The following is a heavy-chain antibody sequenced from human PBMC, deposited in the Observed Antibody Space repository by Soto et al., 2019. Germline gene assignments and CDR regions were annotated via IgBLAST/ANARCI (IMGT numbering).Heavy chain of an antibody. CDR2: INEDGTFT. CDR3: ARLRLFCEKSTRHAEFSF. CDR1: GFTFSGHW. Sequence: GGSLRLSCAASGFTFSGHWMHWVRQTPGKQLVWVSRINEDGTFTTYADSVQGRFTISRDNAKNTLFLQMDSLRAEDTAVYYCARLRLFCEKSTRHAEFSFWGQGTLVTVSS. V-gene: IGHV3-74*01. D-gene: IGHD3-9*01. J-gene: IGHJ4*02.